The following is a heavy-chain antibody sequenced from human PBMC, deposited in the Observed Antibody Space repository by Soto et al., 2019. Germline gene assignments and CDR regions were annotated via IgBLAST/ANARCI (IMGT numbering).Heavy chain of an antibody. Sequence: SETLSLTCTVSGGSLSSSNWWSWVRQSPGKGLEWIGEIYHLGNTNYNPSLKSRVTISVDKSKNQFSLKLSSVTAADTAVYYCAREGLTGTIGLYYYYGMDVWGQGTTVTVSS. J-gene: IGHJ6*02. CDR2: IYHLGNT. CDR1: GGSLSSSNW. CDR3: AREGLTGTIGLYYYYGMDV. V-gene: IGHV4-4*02. D-gene: IGHD1-7*01.